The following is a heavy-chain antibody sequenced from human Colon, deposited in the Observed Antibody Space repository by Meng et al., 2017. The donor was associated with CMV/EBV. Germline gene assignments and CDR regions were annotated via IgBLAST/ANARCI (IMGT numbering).Heavy chain of an antibody. CDR3: ARDLRVWFGEFKN. J-gene: IGHJ4*02. Sequence: VRLVQSGAEGKKPGASVKVSCKASGYTFTGYYMHWVRQAPGQGLEWMGWINPNSGGTNYAQKFQGRVTMTRDTSISTAYMELSRLRSDDTAVYYCARDLRVWFGEFKNWGQGTLVTVSS. V-gene: IGHV1-2*02. CDR1: GYTFTGYY. CDR2: INPNSGGT. D-gene: IGHD3-10*01.